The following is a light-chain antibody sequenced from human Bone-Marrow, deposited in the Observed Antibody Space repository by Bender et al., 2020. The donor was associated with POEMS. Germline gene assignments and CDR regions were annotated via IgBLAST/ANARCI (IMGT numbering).Light chain of an antibody. J-gene: IGLJ1*01. CDR3: SSYAGSNNPYV. CDR1: SSDFGTYDL. V-gene: IGLV2-14*02. CDR2: EVF. Sequence: QSALTQAASVSGSPGQSITISCTGASSDFGTYDLVSWYQHHPGKAPKLMIYEVFKRPSGVPDRFSGSKSGNAVSLTVSGLRADVEADYFCSSYAGSNNPYVFGTGTKVTVL.